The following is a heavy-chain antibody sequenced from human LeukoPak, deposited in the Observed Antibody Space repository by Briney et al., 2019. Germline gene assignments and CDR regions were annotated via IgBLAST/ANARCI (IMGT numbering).Heavy chain of an antibody. Sequence: GGALRLSCAASGFTFISYAMSWVRQAPGKGLEWVSAISGSGGSTYYADSVKGRFTISRDNSKNTLYLQMNSLRAEDTAVYYYAKVPGGGDDHGNKEGDYWGQGTLVTVSS. V-gene: IGHV3-23*01. D-gene: IGHD4-11*01. CDR3: AKVPGGGDDHGNKEGDY. CDR2: ISGSGGST. J-gene: IGHJ4*02. CDR1: GFTFISYA.